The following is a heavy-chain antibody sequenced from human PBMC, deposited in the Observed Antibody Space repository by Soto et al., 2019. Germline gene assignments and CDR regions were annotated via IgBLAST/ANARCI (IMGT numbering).Heavy chain of an antibody. J-gene: IGHJ4*02. V-gene: IGHV3-30*18. Sequence: QVQLVESGGGVVQPGRSLRLSCAASGFTFNRYDMHWVRQAPGKGLEWVAGISYDGSNKYYGGSMKGRFTISRDNSKNTLSLQMNSLRVEDTAVFYCAKTPPEHRDSWGQGTLVTVSS. CDR2: ISYDGSNK. CDR1: GFTFNRYD. CDR3: AKTPPEHRDS.